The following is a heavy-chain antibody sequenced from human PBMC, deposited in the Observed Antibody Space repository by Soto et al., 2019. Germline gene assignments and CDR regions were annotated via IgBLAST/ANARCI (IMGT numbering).Heavy chain of an antibody. CDR2: IYYSGST. Sequence: QVQLQESGPGLVKPSQTLSLTCTVSGGAISSGGYYWSWIRQHPGKGLEWIGYIYYSGSTYYNPSLKSXXXLXXXXXXXXXSXXXXXXXXXXXXXYYCAXXXXYSGYANTWGQGTLVTVSS. D-gene: IGHD5-12*01. V-gene: IGHV4-31*01. CDR1: GGAISSGGYY. J-gene: IGHJ5*02. CDR3: AXXXXYSGYANT.